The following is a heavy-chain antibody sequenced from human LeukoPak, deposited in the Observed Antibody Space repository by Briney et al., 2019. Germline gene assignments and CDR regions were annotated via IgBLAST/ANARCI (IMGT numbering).Heavy chain of an antibody. CDR2: THYTSKWNN. J-gene: IGHJ5*02. V-gene: IGHV6-1*01. CDR1: GDSVSSNSVA. CDR3: ARQASRRFDP. Sequence: SQALSLTCAISGDSVSSNSVAWNWFRQSPSRGLEWLGRTHYTSKWNNDYAESVQSRIAVNPDTSKNQFSLYLNSVTLEDTAVYYCARQASRRFDPWGQGTLVTVSS.